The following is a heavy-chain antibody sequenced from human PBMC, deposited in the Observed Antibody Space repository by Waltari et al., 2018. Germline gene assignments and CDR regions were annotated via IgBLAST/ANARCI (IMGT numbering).Heavy chain of an antibody. CDR1: GFTFSSSG. J-gene: IGHJ4*02. D-gene: IGHD5-18*01. V-gene: IGHV3-30*18. CDR2: ISYDGSNK. Sequence: QVQLVESGGGVVQPGRSLRLSCAASGFTFSSSGMHWVRQAPGKGLEWVAVISYDGSNKYYADSVKGRFTISRDNSKNTLYLQMNSLRAEDTAVYYCAKGQILDYWGQGTLVTVSS. CDR3: AKGQILDY.